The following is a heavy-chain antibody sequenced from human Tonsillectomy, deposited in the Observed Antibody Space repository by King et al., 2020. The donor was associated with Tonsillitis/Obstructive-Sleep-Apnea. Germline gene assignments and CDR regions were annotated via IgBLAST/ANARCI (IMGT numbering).Heavy chain of an antibody. J-gene: IGHJ3*02. CDR2: IYYSGRT. V-gene: IGHV4-31*01. CDR3: ARKYGDHDAFDI. Sequence: VQLQESGPGLVKPSQTLSLTCTVSGGSISSGGYYWSWIRQHPGKGLEWIGYIYYSGRTYYNPSLKSLVSISVQTSKNQLSLKLSSVTAADTSVYYCARKYGDHDAFDIWGQGTMVTVSS. D-gene: IGHD4-17*01. CDR1: GGSISSGGYY.